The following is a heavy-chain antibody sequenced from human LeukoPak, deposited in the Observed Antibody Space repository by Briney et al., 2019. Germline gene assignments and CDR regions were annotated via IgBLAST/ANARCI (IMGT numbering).Heavy chain of an antibody. J-gene: IGHJ2*01. CDR3: ARQPGFGELLYSVRYLDL. V-gene: IGHV3-66*04. CDR2: IYSGGST. D-gene: IGHD3-10*01. Sequence: GGSLRLSCAASGFTVSSNYMSWVRQAPGKGLEWVSVIYSGGSTYYADSVKGRFTISRDNSKNTLYLQMNSLRAEDTAVYYCARQPGFGELLYSVRYLDLWGRGTLVTVSS. CDR1: GFTVSSNY.